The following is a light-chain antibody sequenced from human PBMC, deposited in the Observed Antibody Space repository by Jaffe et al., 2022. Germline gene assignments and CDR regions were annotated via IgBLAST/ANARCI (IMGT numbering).Light chain of an antibody. CDR1: QSIKRW. CDR3: QQYKSYSSWT. V-gene: IGKV1-5*03. J-gene: IGKJ1*01. Sequence: DIQMTQSPSTLSASLGDTVTITCRASQSIKRWLAWYQQKPGKAPKLLIYKASNLESGVPSRFSGSGSETDFTLTISSLQADDFATYYCQQYKSYSSWTFGQGTKVEIK. CDR2: KAS.